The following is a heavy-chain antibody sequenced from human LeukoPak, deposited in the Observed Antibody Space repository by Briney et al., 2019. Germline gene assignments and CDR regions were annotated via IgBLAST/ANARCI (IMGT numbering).Heavy chain of an antibody. J-gene: IGHJ3*02. CDR1: GYTFTSYG. CDR2: ISAYNGNT. Sequence: ASVKVSCKASGYTFTSYGISWVRQAPGQGLERMGWISAYNGNTNYAQKLQGRVTMTTDTSTSTAYMELRSLRSDDTAVYYCARDHLQYYDILTGYFADGLTIWGQGTMVTVSS. D-gene: IGHD3-9*01. V-gene: IGHV1-18*01. CDR3: ARDHLQYYDILTGYFADGLTI.